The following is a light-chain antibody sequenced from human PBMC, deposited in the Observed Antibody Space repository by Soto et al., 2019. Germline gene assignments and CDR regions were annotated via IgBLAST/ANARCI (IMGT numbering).Light chain of an antibody. CDR3: TSYVGSNIWV. CDR2: EVS. CDR1: SSDVGAYKY. J-gene: IGLJ3*02. V-gene: IGLV2-8*01. Sequence: QSALTQPPSASGSPGQSVTISCTGTSSDVGAYKYVSWYQQYPSKAPKLMIYEVSKRPSGVPDRFSGSKSGNTASLTVSGLQAEDEADYYCTSYVGSNIWVFGGGTKLTV.